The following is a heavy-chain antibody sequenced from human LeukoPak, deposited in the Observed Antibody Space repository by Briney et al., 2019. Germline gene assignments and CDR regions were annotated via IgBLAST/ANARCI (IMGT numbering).Heavy chain of an antibody. Sequence: SVKVSCKASGGTFSNNAINWVRQAPGHGLEWMGGIIPISGKTNYAQKFQGRVSITADESTSTVYMELSSLKSEDTAVYYCARGGFYCSSTSCYTPAEYFQHWGQGTLVTVSS. CDR1: GGTFSNNA. J-gene: IGHJ1*01. CDR2: IIPISGKT. D-gene: IGHD2-2*02. V-gene: IGHV1-69*13. CDR3: ARGGFYCSSTSCYTPAEYFQH.